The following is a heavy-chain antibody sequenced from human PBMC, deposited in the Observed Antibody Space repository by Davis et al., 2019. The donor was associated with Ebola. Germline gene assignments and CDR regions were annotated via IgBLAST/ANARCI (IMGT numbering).Heavy chain of an antibody. CDR1: GGTFSSYA. Sequence: SVKVSCKASGGTFSSYAISWVRQAPGQGLEWMGGIIPIFGTANYAQKLQGRVTMTTDTSTSTAYMELRSLRSDDTAVYYCARDLAGQWPNYWGQGTLVTVSS. V-gene: IGHV1-69*05. CDR2: IIPIFGTA. J-gene: IGHJ4*02. CDR3: ARDLAGQWPNY. D-gene: IGHD6-19*01.